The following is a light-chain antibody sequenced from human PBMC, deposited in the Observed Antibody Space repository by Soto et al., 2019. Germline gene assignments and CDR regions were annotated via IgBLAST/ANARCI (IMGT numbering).Light chain of an antibody. V-gene: IGKV3-20*01. CDR3: QQYGSSSWT. J-gene: IGKJ1*01. CDR2: GAS. CDR1: QGIGDT. Sequence: EIVMTQSPATLSVSPGEGATLSCRASQGIGDTLAWYQQKPGQTPRLLIYGASSRATGIPDRFSGSGSGTDFTLTISRLEPEDFAVYYCQQYGSSSWTFGQGTKVDIK.